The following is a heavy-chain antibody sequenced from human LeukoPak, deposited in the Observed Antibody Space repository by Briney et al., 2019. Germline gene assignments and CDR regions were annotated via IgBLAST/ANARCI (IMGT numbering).Heavy chain of an antibody. D-gene: IGHD6-13*01. CDR2: INPNSGGT. CDR3: ATDRAGSSWYWYFDL. Sequence: ASVKVSCKASGYTFTGYYMHWVRQAPGQGLEWMGWINPNSGGTNYAQKFQGRVTMTRDTSISTAYMELSRLRSEDTAVYYCATDRAGSSWYWYFDLWGRGTLVTVS. J-gene: IGHJ2*01. CDR1: GYTFTGYY. V-gene: IGHV1-2*02.